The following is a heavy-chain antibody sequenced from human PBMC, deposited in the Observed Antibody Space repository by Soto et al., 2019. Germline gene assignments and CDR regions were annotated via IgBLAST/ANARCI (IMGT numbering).Heavy chain of an antibody. V-gene: IGHV1-18*01. Sequence: ASVKVSCKASGYTFTSYGISWVRQAPGQGLEWMGWISAYNGNTNYSQKFQGRVTITRDTSASTAYMELSSLRSEDTAVYYCARDMGATDYWGQGTLVTVSS. D-gene: IGHD1-26*01. CDR2: ISAYNGNT. J-gene: IGHJ4*02. CDR3: ARDMGATDY. CDR1: GYTFTSYG.